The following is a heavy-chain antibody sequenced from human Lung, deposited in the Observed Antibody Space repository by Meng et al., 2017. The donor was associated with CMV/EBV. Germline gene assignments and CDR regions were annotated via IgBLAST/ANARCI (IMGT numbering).Heavy chain of an antibody. J-gene: IGHJ5*02. V-gene: IGHV4-59*01. CDR2: IYYSGST. CDR3: AREEGIGGFDP. D-gene: IGHD3-10*01. CDR1: VGSISGYY. Sequence: VQLQQLGQGRVTPPQTLSLTCTVPVGSISGYYWSWSRQPPGKGLVWIGYIYYSGSTNYNPSLKSRVTISVDTSKNQFSLKLSSLTAADTAVYYCAREEGIGGFDPWGQGTLVTVSS.